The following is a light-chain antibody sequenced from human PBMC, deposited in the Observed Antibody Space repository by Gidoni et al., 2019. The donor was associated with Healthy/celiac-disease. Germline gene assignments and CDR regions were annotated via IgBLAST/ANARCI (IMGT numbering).Light chain of an antibody. Sequence: TGLTQSPATLPLSPGERATLTCRATKSVSSCLAWYQQNPGEAPRLLIYDASNRATGIPARFSGSRSGTDFTLTISSLEPEDFAVYYCQQRSNWPWLTFXGXTKVEIK. CDR2: DAS. CDR3: QQRSNWPWLT. CDR1: KSVSSC. V-gene: IGKV3-11*01. J-gene: IGKJ4*01.